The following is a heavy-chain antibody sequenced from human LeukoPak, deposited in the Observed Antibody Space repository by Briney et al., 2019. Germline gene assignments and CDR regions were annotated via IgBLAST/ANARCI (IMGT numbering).Heavy chain of an antibody. V-gene: IGHV1-46*03. CDR2: INPSGGST. CDR1: GYTFTSYY. J-gene: IGHJ4*02. Sequence: GASVKVSCKASGYTFTSYYMHWVRQAPGQGLEWMGIINPSGGSTSYAQKFQGRVTMTRDTSTSTDYMELSSLRSEDTAVYYCARWTAVMYYFDYWGQGTLVTVSS. CDR3: ARWTAVMYYFDY. D-gene: IGHD3-16*01.